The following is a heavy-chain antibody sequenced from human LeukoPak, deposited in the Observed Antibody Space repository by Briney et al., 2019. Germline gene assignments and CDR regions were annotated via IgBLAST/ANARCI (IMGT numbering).Heavy chain of an antibody. CDR1: GFTFSSYG. CDR3: AKCGQWLARDYAFDI. D-gene: IGHD6-19*01. Sequence: GRSLRLSCAASGFTFSSYGMHWVRQAPGKGLERVAVIWYDGSNKYYADSVKGRFTISRDNSKNTLYLQMNSLRAEDTAVYYCAKCGQWLARDYAFDIWGQGTMVTVSS. CDR2: IWYDGSNK. J-gene: IGHJ3*02. V-gene: IGHV3-33*06.